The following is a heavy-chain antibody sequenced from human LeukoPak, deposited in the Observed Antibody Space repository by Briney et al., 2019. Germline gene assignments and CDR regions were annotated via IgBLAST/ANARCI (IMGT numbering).Heavy chain of an antibody. Sequence: GASVKVSCKAPGYTFTGYYMHWVRQAPGQGPEWMGRINPNSGGTNYAQKFQGRVTMTRDTSISTAYMELSRLRSDDTAVYYCARSIIAARPSYYYYYMDVWGKGTTVTVSS. D-gene: IGHD6-6*01. J-gene: IGHJ6*03. CDR2: INPNSGGT. CDR1: GYTFTGYY. V-gene: IGHV1-2*06. CDR3: ARSIIAARPSYYYYYMDV.